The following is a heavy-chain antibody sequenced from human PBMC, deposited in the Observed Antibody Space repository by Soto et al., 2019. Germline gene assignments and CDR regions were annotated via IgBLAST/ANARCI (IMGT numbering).Heavy chain of an antibody. D-gene: IGHD2-21*02. CDR3: ARGGSLVVVTAPFDY. J-gene: IGHJ4*02. CDR1: VYTFTDYY. CDR2: INPSGGYT. V-gene: IGHV1-46*03. Sequence: ASMKVSCKASVYTFTDYYMNWVRQAPGQGLEWMGVINPSGGYTTYGQRFMGRLSMTRDTSTNTVYMELSGLRFEDTAVYYCARGGSLVVVTAPFDYWGQGSLVTVSS.